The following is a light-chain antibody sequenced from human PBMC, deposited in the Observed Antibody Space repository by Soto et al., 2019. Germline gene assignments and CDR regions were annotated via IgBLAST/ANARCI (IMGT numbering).Light chain of an antibody. CDR1: SSDVGGYNY. CDR3: SSYTSSSTSLYV. CDR2: HVS. V-gene: IGLV2-14*01. Sequence: QSALTQPASVSGSPGQSITISCTGTSSDVGGYNYVSWYQQHPGKAPKLMIYHVSNRPSGVSNRFSGSKSGNTASLTISGLQAEDEADYYCSSYTSSSTSLYVFGTGTKLTVL. J-gene: IGLJ1*01.